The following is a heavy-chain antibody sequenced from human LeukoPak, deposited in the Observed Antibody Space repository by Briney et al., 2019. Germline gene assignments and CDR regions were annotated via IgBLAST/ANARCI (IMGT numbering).Heavy chain of an antibody. CDR3: ARAGDYDFWSGYYNSWFDP. CDR1: GGTFSSYA. Sequence: ASVKVSCKASGGTFSSYAISWVRQAPGQGVEWMGRIIPIFGTANYAQKFQGRVTITTDESTRKAYMELSSLRSEDTAVYYCARAGDYDFWSGYYNSWFDPWGQGTLVTVSS. J-gene: IGHJ5*02. V-gene: IGHV1-69*05. CDR2: IIPIFGTA. D-gene: IGHD3-3*01.